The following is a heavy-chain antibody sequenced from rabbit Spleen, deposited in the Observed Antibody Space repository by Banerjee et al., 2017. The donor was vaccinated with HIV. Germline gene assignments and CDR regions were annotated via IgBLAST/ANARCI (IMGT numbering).Heavy chain of an antibody. CDR1: GVSFSDKEV. CDR3: SRDLFTVIGWNFNL. D-gene: IGHD1-1*01. V-gene: IGHV1S45*01. CDR2: INIVTGIS. Sequence: QEQLEESGGGLVKPEGSLTLTCKASGVSFSDKEVMCWVRQAPGKGLELIECINIVTGISVYSSWAKVRFIMSSTSSTTVTLLMTSLTAADTSTYFCSRDLFTVIGWNFNLWGPASLFSVS. J-gene: IGHJ4*01.